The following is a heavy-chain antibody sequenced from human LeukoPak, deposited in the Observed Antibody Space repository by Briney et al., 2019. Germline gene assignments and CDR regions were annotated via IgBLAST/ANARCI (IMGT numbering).Heavy chain of an antibody. CDR3: AKDSLYSSGSDY. J-gene: IGHJ4*02. Sequence: QTGGSLRLSCAASGFTFSSYGMHWVRQAPGKGLEWAAFIRYDGSNKYYADSVKGRFTISRDNSKNTLYLQMNSLRAEDTAVYYRAKDSLYSSGSDYWGQGTLVTVSS. D-gene: IGHD6-19*01. CDR2: IRYDGSNK. CDR1: GFTFSSYG. V-gene: IGHV3-30*02.